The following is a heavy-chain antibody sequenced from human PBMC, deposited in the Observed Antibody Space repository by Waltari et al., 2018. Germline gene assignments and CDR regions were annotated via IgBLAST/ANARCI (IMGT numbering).Heavy chain of an antibody. J-gene: IGHJ6*02. V-gene: IGHV1-69*06. CDR2: YIPIFGTA. CDR3: AGVLRFLTPPIYYYYGMDV. CDR1: GGPFSSYA. D-gene: IGHD3-3*01. Sequence: QVQLKQSGAEVKKPGSSVKVSCKASGGPFSSYAISWVRQAPGQGLEWRGGYIPIFGTANYEQKFQGRVTITEDKSTSTAYMELSSLRSEDTAVYYCAGVLRFLTPPIYYYYGMDVWGQGTTVTVSS.